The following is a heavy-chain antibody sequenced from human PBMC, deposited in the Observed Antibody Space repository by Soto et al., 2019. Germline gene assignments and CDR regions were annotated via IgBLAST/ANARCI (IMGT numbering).Heavy chain of an antibody. CDR1: GGSNIRDGYY. Sequence: QVQLQESGPGLVKPSQTLSLTCTVSGGSNIRDGYYWSWIRQHPGKGLEWIAYISYSGSSYSNPSLKSRVTISADTSKNQFSLRLTSVTAADTAVYFCARATLAGSADFWGQGTLVTVSS. V-gene: IGHV4-31*03. CDR3: ARATLAGSADF. D-gene: IGHD6-13*01. J-gene: IGHJ4*02. CDR2: ISYSGSS.